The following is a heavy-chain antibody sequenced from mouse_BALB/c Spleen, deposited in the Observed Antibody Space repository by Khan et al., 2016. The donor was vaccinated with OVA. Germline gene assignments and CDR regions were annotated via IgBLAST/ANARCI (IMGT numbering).Heavy chain of an antibody. V-gene: IGHV1-77*01. J-gene: IGHJ3*01. Sequence: QVQLQQSGAELARPGASVKLSCKASGYTFTDYYINWVKQRTGQGLEWIGEISPGSGDTYYNEKFKGKATLTADKSSRTVYMQLSSLTAEASAGYFCARRNYFGYTFAYWGQGNLVTGSA. CDR2: ISPGSGDT. D-gene: IGHD1-2*01. CDR3: ARRNYFGYTFAY. CDR1: GYTFTDYY.